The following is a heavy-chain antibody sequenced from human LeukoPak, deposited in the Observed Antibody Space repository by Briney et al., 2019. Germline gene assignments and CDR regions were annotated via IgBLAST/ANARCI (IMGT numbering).Heavy chain of an antibody. V-gene: IGHV4-30-4*01. J-gene: IGHJ5*02. CDR1: GGSISSGDYY. CDR2: MYYSGST. CDR3: ARPYYYDSRIDP. D-gene: IGHD3-22*01. Sequence: SQTLSLTCTVSGGSISSGDYYWSWIRQPPGKGLEWIAYMYYSGSTYYNPSLKSRVTMSADTSQNQLSLKLSSVTAADTAVYYCARPYYYDSRIDPWGQGILVTVSS.